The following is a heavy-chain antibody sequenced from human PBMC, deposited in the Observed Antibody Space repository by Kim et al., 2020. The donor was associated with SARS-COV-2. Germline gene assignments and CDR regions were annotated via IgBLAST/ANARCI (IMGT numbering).Heavy chain of an antibody. CDR1: GGTFSSYA. CDR3: ARVLKYYYNSSGYPENDY. J-gene: IGHJ4*02. Sequence: SVKVSCKASGGTFSSYAISWVRQAPGQGLEWMGRIIPILGIANYAQKFQGRVTITADKSTSTAYMGLSSLRSEDTAVYYCARVLKYYYNSSGYPENDYWGQGTLVTVSS. V-gene: IGHV1-69*04. D-gene: IGHD3-22*01. CDR2: IIPILGIA.